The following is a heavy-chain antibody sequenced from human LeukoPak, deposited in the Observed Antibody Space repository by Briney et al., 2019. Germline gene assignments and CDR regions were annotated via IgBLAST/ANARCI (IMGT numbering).Heavy chain of an antibody. CDR3: ARVPCDSGGSCYDHNWFDP. CDR1: GGTFSSYA. V-gene: IGHV1-69*04. CDR2: IIPILGIA. D-gene: IGHD2-15*01. Sequence: GASVKVSCKASGGTFSSYAISWVRQAPGQGLEWMGRIIPILGIANYAQKFQGRVTITADKSTSTAYMELSSLRSEDTAVYYCARVPCDSGGSCYDHNWFDPWGQGTLVTVSS. J-gene: IGHJ5*02.